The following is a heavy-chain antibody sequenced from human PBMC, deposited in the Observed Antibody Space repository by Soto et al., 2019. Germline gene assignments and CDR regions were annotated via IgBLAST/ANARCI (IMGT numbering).Heavy chain of an antibody. CDR2: ISAYNANT. V-gene: IGHV1-18*01. Sequence: ASGKGACKASGYTFTGYVIGGVRPGPGQGLEWMGRISAYNANTNYAQKLQGRVTMTTDTSTSTAYMELRSLRSDDTAFDDCARGDLYGADVWGQGTMVTVSS. CDR1: GYTFTGYV. D-gene: IGHD2-21*02. J-gene: IGHJ4*02. CDR3: ARGDLYGADV.